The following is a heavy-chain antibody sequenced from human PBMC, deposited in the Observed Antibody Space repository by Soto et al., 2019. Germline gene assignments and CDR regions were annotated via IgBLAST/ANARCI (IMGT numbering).Heavy chain of an antibody. J-gene: IGHJ5*02. V-gene: IGHV3-23*01. Sequence: GSMRLWCAVSGLNFGDYAIRWILKDQGKGLEWVSAISGSGGSTYYADPVKGRFTISRDNSKNTLYLQMNSLRAEDTAVYYCAKDRGPGGSCYGWFDPWGQGTLVTVSS. D-gene: IGHD2-15*01. CDR3: AKDRGPGGSCYGWFDP. CDR1: GLNFGDYA. CDR2: ISGSGGST.